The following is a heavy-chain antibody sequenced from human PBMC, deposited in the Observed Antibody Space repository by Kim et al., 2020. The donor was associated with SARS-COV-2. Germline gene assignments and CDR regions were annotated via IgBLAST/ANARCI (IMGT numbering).Heavy chain of an antibody. CDR3: AKGETRNMVRGGADY. Sequence: GGSLRLSCAASGFTFSSYAMSWVRQAPGKGLEWVSAISGSGGSTYYADSVKGRFTISRDNSKNTLYLQMNSLRAEDTAVYYCAKGETRNMVRGGADYWGQGTLVTVSS. J-gene: IGHJ4*02. CDR1: GFTFSSYA. D-gene: IGHD3-10*01. CDR2: ISGSGGST. V-gene: IGHV3-23*01.